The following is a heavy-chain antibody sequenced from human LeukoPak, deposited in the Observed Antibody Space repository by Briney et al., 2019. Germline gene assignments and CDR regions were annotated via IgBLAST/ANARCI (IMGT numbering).Heavy chain of an antibody. J-gene: IGHJ5*02. Sequence: ALVKVSCKASGYTFTSYGISWVRQAPGQGLEWMGWISAYNGNTNYAQKLQGRVTMTTDTSTSTAYMELRSLRSDDTAVYYCARGTCSGGSCYRFDPWGQGTLVTVSS. CDR1: GYTFTSYG. V-gene: IGHV1-18*01. CDR3: ARGTCSGGSCYRFDP. D-gene: IGHD2-15*01. CDR2: ISAYNGNT.